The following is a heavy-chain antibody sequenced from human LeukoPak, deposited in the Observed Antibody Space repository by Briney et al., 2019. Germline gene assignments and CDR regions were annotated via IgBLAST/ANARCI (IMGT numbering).Heavy chain of an antibody. CDR1: GDSISGSY. V-gene: IGHV4-59*01. J-gene: IGHJ6*02. D-gene: IGHD3-16*01. CDR2: IHYSGRA. Sequence: SETLSLTCTVSGDSISGSYWTWVRQPPGQGLEWIGQIHYSGRADSNPSLKRRTTIPVATSKNQMSLTLTSVTAADTAIYYCVKLGVDYDMGVWGQGTTVTVSS. CDR3: VKLGVDYDMGV.